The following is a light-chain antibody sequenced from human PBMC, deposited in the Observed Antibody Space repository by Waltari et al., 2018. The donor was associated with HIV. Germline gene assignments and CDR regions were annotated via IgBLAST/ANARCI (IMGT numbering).Light chain of an antibody. J-gene: IGKJ4*01. CDR1: QSLLHSNGYNY. V-gene: IGKV2-28*01. CDR3: MQALQTPLT. Sequence: DIVMTQSPLSLPVTPGEPASISCRSSQSLLHSNGYNYLDWYLQKPGQSPQLLIFLGSNRASGVPDRFSGSEAGKDVTLKISRVEAEDVGVYYCMQALQTPLTFGGGTKVEIK. CDR2: LGS.